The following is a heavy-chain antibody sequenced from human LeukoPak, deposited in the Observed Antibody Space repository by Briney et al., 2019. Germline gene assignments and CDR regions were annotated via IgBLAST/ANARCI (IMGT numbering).Heavy chain of an antibody. V-gene: IGHV3-23*01. CDR2: ISGSDDGT. CDR1: GFTFSTYA. Sequence: GGSLRLSCAASGFTFSTYAMSWVRQISGKGLEWVSAISGSDDGTYYADSVKGRFTISRDNSRNTLYLQMNTLRAEDTAVYFCAKSPVSSCRGSFCYPFDYWGQGTLVTVSS. D-gene: IGHD2-15*01. J-gene: IGHJ4*02. CDR3: AKSPVSSCRGSFCYPFDY.